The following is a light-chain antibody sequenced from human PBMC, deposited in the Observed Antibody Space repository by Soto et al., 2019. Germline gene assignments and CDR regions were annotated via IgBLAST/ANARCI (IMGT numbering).Light chain of an antibody. CDR3: QQYNDWPLT. CDR2: GAF. J-gene: IGKJ1*01. V-gene: IGKV3-15*01. CDR1: QSVRSN. Sequence: EIVMTQSPVTLSVSPGERATLSCRAGQSVRSNLAWYQQKPGQAPSLLIYGAFTRATGIPARFSGTGSGTEFTLTISSLQSEDFALYYCQQYNDWPLTFGRGTKV.